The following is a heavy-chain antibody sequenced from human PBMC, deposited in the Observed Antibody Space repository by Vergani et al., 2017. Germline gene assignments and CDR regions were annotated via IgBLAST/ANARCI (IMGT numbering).Heavy chain of an antibody. Sequence: EVQLVESGGGLVQPGRSLRLSCAASGFTFDDYAMHWVRHAPGKGLEWVSGIGTAGDTYYPGSVKGRFTISRENAKNSLYLQMNSLRAGDTAVYYCARGAFGGVIDAFDIWGQGTMVTVSS. J-gene: IGHJ3*02. D-gene: IGHD3-16*02. V-gene: IGHV3-13*01. CDR1: GFTFDDYA. CDR3: ARGAFGGVIDAFDI. CDR2: IGTAGDT.